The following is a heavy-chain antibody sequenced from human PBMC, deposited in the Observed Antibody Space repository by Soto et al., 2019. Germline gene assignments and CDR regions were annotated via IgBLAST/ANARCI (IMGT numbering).Heavy chain of an antibody. V-gene: IGHV3-30*18. CDR3: AKDPGGSRFDY. CDR1: GFTFSSYG. CDR2: ISYDGSNK. Sequence: GGSLRLSCAASGFTFSSYGMHWVRQAPGKGLEWVAVISYDGSNKYYADSVKGRFTISRDNSKNTLYLQMNSLRAEDTAVYYCAKDPGGSRFDYWGQGTLVTVPQ. D-gene: IGHD1-26*01. J-gene: IGHJ4*02.